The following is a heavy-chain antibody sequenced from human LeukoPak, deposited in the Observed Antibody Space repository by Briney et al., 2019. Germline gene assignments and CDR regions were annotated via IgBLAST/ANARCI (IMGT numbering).Heavy chain of an antibody. CDR3: ARENYNALDV. CDR1: GFTFSRYW. CDR2: MDPDGTTI. Sequence: GGSLRLSCAASGFTFSRYWMQWVRQAPGKGLAWVSRMDPDGTTISYADSVKGRLTISRDNAKNTLYLQMNSLRAEDTAVYYCARENYNALDVWGQGTTVTVSS. D-gene: IGHD1-1*01. V-gene: IGHV3-74*01. J-gene: IGHJ6*02.